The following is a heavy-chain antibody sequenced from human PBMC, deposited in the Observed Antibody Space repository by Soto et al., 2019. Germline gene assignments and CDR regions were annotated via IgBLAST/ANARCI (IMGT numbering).Heavy chain of an antibody. J-gene: IGHJ6*03. CDR2: IIPIFGTA. D-gene: IGHD1-7*01. CDR1: GGTFSSYA. CDR3: ARGLDVGTLYYYYYMDV. Sequence: SVKVSCKASGGTFSSYAISWVRQAPGQGLEWMGGIIPIFGTANYAQKFQGRVTITADESTSTAYMELSSLRSEDTAVYYCARGLDVGTLYYYYYMDVWGKGTTVTVSS. V-gene: IGHV1-69*13.